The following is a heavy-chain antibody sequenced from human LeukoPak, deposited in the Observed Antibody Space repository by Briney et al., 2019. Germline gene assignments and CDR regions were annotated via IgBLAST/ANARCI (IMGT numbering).Heavy chain of an antibody. D-gene: IGHD6-19*01. Sequence: GESLKISCKGSGYSFTSYWIGWVRQMPGKGLEWMGIIYPGDSDTRYSPSFQGQVTISADKSISTAYLQWSSLKASDAAMYYCATILGYSSGWYGRGGWFDPWGQGTLVTVS. J-gene: IGHJ5*02. CDR2: IYPGDSDT. V-gene: IGHV5-51*01. CDR1: GYSFTSYW. CDR3: ATILGYSSGWYGRGGWFDP.